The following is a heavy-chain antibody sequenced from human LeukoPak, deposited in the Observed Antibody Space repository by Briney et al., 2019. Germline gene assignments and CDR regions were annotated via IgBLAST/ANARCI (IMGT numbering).Heavy chain of an antibody. V-gene: IGHV4-34*01. J-gene: IGHJ4*02. CDR3: ARGEGDSSGYYLDY. CDR2: INHSGST. Sequence: NPSETLSLTCAVYGGSFSGYYWSWIRHPPRKGLEWNGEINHSGSTNYNPSLKSRVTISVDTSKNQFSLKLSSVTAADTAVYYCARGEGDSSGYYLDYWGQGTLVTVSS. D-gene: IGHD3-22*01. CDR1: GGSFSGYY.